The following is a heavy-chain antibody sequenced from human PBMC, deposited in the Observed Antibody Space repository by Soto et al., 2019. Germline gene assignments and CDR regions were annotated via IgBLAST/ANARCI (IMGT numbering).Heavy chain of an antibody. CDR2: IWYDGSNK. CDR3: ARGAVAGYWYFDL. V-gene: IGHV3-33*01. Sequence: ESGGGVVQPGRSLRLSCAASGFTFSSYGMHWVRQAPGKGLEWVAVIWYDGSNKYYADSVKGRFTISRDNSKNTLYLQMNSLRAEDTAVYYCARGAVAGYWYFDLWGRGTLVTVSS. J-gene: IGHJ2*01. D-gene: IGHD6-19*01. CDR1: GFTFSSYG.